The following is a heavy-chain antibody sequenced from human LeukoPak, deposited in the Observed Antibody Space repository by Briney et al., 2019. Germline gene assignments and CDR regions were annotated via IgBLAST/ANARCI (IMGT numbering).Heavy chain of an antibody. CDR3: ARDLYDSGAYSSPIDY. Sequence: PGGSLRLSCAASGFTFSSYSMNWVRQAQGPGLEWVSTSSSSSSYIHSANPVKSRFTISRDNAKNSLHLQMNSMRAEDTAVYYCARDLYDSGAYSSPIDYWGQGTLVTVSS. V-gene: IGHV3-21*01. CDR1: GFTFSSYS. D-gene: IGHD3-22*01. CDR2: SSSSSSYI. J-gene: IGHJ4*02.